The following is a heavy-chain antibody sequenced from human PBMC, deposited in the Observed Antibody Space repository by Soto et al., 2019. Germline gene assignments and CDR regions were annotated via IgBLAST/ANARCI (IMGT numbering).Heavy chain of an antibody. CDR1: GGSITSGNTYS. CDR2: ISHTGST. D-gene: IGHD1-7*01. V-gene: IGHV4-30-2*01. Sequence: TLSITCAVCGGSITSGNTYSCIWIRQPPGKGLEWIGSISHTGSTSYNPSLKSRVSMSVDKSENQFSLKVTSLTAADTAVYYCARRDPGTSVDYWGQGTLVTVTS. CDR3: ARRDPGTSVDY. J-gene: IGHJ4*02.